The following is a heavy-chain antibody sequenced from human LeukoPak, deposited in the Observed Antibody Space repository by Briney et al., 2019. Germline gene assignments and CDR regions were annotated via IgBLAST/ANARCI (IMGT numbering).Heavy chain of an antibody. D-gene: IGHD2-2*01. V-gene: IGHV3-21*04. J-gene: IGHJ3*02. CDR1: GFTFSSYS. CDR3: ARPRSITLYCSSTSCSDAFDI. CDR2: ISSSSSYI. Sequence: GGSLRLSCAASGFTFSSYSMNWVRQAPGKGLEWVSSISSSSSYIYYADSVKGRFAISRDNSKNTLYLQMNSLRAEDTAVYYCARPRSITLYCSSTSCSDAFDIWGQGTMVTVSS.